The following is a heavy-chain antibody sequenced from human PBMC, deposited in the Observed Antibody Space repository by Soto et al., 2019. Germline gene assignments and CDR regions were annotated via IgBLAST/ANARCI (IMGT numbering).Heavy chain of an antibody. CDR2: ISAYNGNT. V-gene: IGHV1-18*01. D-gene: IGHD2-21*01. CDR3: ARQPIVPTRVWWFDP. Sequence: GASVKVSCKASGYTFTSYGISWVRQAPGQGLEWMGWISAYNGNTNYAQKLQGRVTMTTDTSTSTAYMELRSLRSDDTAVYYCARQPIVPTRVWWFDPWGQGTLVTVSS. CDR1: GYTFTSYG. J-gene: IGHJ5*02.